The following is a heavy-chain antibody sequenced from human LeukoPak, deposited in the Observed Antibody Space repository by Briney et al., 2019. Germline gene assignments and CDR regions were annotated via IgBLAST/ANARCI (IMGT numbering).Heavy chain of an antibody. J-gene: IGHJ4*02. CDR1: GGSISSSSYL. D-gene: IGHD5-18*01. Sequence: SETLSLTCTVSGGSISSSSYLWGWIRQPPGKGLEWIGIIYYSGSTYYNPSLKSRVTISADTSKNQFSLKLSSVTAADTAVYYCARDTYSYNLDAEYWGQGTLVTVSS. CDR2: IYYSGST. V-gene: IGHV4-39*07. CDR3: ARDTYSYNLDAEY.